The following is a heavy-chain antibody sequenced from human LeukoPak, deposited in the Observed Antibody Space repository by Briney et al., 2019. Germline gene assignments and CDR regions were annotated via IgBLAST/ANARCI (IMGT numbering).Heavy chain of an antibody. CDR2: IKQDGSAK. J-gene: IGHJ4*02. D-gene: IGHD3-10*01. Sequence: GGSLRLSCAASGFTFNRYWMSWVRQAPGKELQWVANIKQDGSAKYYVDSVKGRFTISRDNAKNSLYLQMNSLRAEDTAVYYCAKGLERITMVRGTYYWGQGTLVTVSS. CDR3: AKGLERITMVRGTYY. V-gene: IGHV3-7*03. CDR1: GFTFNRYW.